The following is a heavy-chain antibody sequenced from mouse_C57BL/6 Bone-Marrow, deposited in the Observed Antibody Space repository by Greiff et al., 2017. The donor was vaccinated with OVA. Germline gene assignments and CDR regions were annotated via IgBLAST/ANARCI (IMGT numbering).Heavy chain of an antibody. Sequence: VQLQQSGPVLVKPGASVKMSCKASGYTFTDYYMNWVKQSHGKSLEWIGVINPYNGGTGYNQKFKGKATLTVDKSSSTAYMELNSLTSEDSAVYYCARADQAWLAYWGQGTLVTVSA. V-gene: IGHV1-19*01. D-gene: IGHD3-2*02. J-gene: IGHJ3*01. CDR2: INPYNGGT. CDR3: ARADQAWLAY. CDR1: GYTFTDYY.